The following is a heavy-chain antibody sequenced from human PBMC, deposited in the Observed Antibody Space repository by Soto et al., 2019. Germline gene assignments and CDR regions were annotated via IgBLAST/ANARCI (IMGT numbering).Heavy chain of an antibody. D-gene: IGHD2-15*01. CDR2: INPTSGAT. Sequence: AAVKVSCKASGYTFTGYYVHWVRQSPGQGLEWMGWINPTSGATYYAQKFQGRVTMTRDTPINTVYMELSRLTSDDTAVYYCSKGLWTVGHCSGGSCYDGMDVWGQGTTVTVSS. CDR1: GYTFTGYY. CDR3: SKGLWTVGHCSGGSCYDGMDV. V-gene: IGHV1-2*02. J-gene: IGHJ6*02.